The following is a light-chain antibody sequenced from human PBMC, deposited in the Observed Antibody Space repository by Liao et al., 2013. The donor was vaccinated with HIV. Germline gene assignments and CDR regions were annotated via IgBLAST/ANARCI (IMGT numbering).Light chain of an antibody. CDR1: YLGDKY. V-gene: IGLV3-1*01. Sequence: SYVVTQPPSVSVSPGQTASITCSGDYLGDKYASWYQHKPGQAPVLVIYQDNKRPSGIPERFSGSNSGNTATLTISGTQAIDEAEYYCQTWDRTTYVFGSGTKVTVL. J-gene: IGLJ1*01. CDR3: QTWDRTTYV. CDR2: QDN.